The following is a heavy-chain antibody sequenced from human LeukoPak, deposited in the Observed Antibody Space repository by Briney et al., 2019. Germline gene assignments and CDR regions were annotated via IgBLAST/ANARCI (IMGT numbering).Heavy chain of an antibody. CDR3: ARHLFSSGYFHLDY. CDR1: GYIFTTYW. J-gene: IGHJ4*02. Sequence: GESLKISCKGSGYIFTTYWIAWVRQMPGKGLEWRGIIYPGDSDARYSPSFQGQVTISADKSITTAYLQWSSLKASDTAIYCCARHLFSSGYFHLDYWGQGTLVTVSS. D-gene: IGHD6-19*01. CDR2: IYPGDSDA. V-gene: IGHV5-51*01.